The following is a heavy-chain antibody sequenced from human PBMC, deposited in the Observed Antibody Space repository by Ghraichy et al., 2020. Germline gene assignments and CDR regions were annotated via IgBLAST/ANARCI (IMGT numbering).Heavy chain of an antibody. D-gene: IGHD6-19*01. J-gene: IGHJ3*02. CDR2: IRYDGSNK. V-gene: IGHV3-30*02. CDR3: AKPRRIAVAAKIGIDAFDI. Sequence: GGSLRLSCAASGFTFSSYGMHWVRQAPGKGLEWVAFIRYDGSNKYYADSVKGRFTISRDNSKNTLYLQMNSLRAEDTAVYYCAKPRRIAVAAKIGIDAFDIWGQGTMVTVSS. CDR1: GFTFSSYG.